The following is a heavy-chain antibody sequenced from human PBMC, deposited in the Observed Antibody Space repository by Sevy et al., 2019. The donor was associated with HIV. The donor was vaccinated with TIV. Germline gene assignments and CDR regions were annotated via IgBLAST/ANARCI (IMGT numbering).Heavy chain of an antibody. D-gene: IGHD3-10*01. V-gene: IGHV4-39*01. Sequence: SETLSLTCAVSGGSISSSSYYWGWIRQPPGKGLEWIGSIYYSGSTYYDPSLKSRVTISVDTSKNQFSLKLSSVTAADTAVYYCARQYYYRSGSYPEYFQHWGQGTLVTVSS. CDR1: GGSISSSSYY. J-gene: IGHJ1*01. CDR2: IYYSGST. CDR3: ARQYYYRSGSYPEYFQH.